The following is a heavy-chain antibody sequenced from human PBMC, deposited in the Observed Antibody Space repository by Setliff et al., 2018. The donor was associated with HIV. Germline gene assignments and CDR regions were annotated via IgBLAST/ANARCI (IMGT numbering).Heavy chain of an antibody. J-gene: IGHJ5*02. D-gene: IGHD2-15*01. CDR1: GGTFSSYA. Sequence: ASVKVSCKASGGTFSSYAISWVRQAPGQGLEWMGGIIPIFGTANYAQKFQGRVTITTDESTSTAYMELSSLRSGDTAVYYCARDSPGYCSGGSCYWFDPWGQGTLVTVSS. V-gene: IGHV1-69*05. CDR3: ARDSPGYCSGGSCYWFDP. CDR2: IIPIFGTA.